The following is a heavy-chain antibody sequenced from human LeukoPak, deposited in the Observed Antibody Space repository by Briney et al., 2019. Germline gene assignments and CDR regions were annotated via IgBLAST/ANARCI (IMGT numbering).Heavy chain of an antibody. CDR2: IKSDGST. V-gene: IGHV3-74*01. D-gene: IGHD2-2*01. CDR3: ARGNCSSASCYRFDP. Sequence: GGSLRLSCAASGFTFSTYWMHWVRQAPGKGLVWVSRIKSDGSTNYADSVKGRFTISRDNSKNTLYLQMNSLRAEDTAVYYCARGNCSSASCYRFDPWGQGTLVTVSS. CDR1: GFTFSTYW. J-gene: IGHJ5*02.